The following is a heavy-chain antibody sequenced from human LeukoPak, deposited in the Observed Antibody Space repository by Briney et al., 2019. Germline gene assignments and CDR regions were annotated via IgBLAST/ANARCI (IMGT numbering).Heavy chain of an antibody. Sequence: GGSLRLSCAASGFTFSGCGMHWVRQAPGKGLEWVGFIWYDGRDKYYVDSVKGRFTISRDNSKNTLYLQMNSLRAEDTAMYYCAKDPYSYGSYFDYWGQGTLVTVSS. CDR2: IWYDGRDK. CDR3: AKDPYSYGSYFDY. CDR1: GFTFSGCG. D-gene: IGHD5-18*01. J-gene: IGHJ4*02. V-gene: IGHV3-30*02.